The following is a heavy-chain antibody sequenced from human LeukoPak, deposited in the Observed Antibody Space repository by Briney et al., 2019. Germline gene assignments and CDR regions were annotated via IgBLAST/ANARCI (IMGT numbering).Heavy chain of an antibody. CDR2: ISSSGSTI. D-gene: IGHD3-22*01. J-gene: IGHJ4*02. V-gene: IGHV3-11*01. CDR1: GFTFIDYY. CDR3: ARDFTDSSGHVFDY. Sequence: GGSLRLSCAASGFTFIDYYMSWIPQAPGKGLEWVSYISSSGSTIYYADSVKGRFTISRDNAKNSLYLQMNSLRAEDTAVYYCARDFTDSSGHVFDYWGQGTLVTVSS.